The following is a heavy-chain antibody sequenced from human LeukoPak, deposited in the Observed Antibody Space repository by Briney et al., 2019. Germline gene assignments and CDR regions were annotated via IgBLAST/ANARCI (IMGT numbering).Heavy chain of an antibody. CDR1: GFNFNDYY. CDR3: ARVGRYDFWSGYENAFDY. Sequence: GGSLRLSCAASGFNFNDYYMSWIRQAPGKGLEWVSYISGSGRTIYYADSVKGRYTISRDNGKNALYLLMNSLRAEDTAVYYCARVGRYDFWSGYENAFDYWGQGTLVTVSS. CDR2: ISGSGRTI. D-gene: IGHD3-3*01. J-gene: IGHJ4*02. V-gene: IGHV3-11*01.